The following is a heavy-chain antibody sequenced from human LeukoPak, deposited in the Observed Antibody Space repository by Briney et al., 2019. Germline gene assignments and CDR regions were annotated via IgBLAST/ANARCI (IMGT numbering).Heavy chain of an antibody. D-gene: IGHD3-22*01. CDR2: MSGSGGST. CDR3: ATMSYYHSPFDL. Sequence: GGSLRLSCAASGFTFSSYDMSWVRQAPGKGLEWVSGMSGSGGSTYYADPVKGRFTISRDNSKNTLYLQMNSLRAEDTAVYYCATMSYYHSPFDLWGRGTLVTVSS. CDR1: GFTFSSYD. J-gene: IGHJ2*01. V-gene: IGHV3-23*01.